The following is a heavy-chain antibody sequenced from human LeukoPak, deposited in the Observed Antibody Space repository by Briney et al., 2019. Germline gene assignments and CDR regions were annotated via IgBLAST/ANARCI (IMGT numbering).Heavy chain of an antibody. Sequence: AGSLRLSCTASGFIFSNIEMNWVRKSPGKGLQRVAYINSDATSEYYADSVKSRFTISRDNSKSRLYLQMNSMGVQDTAIYYCAIVICTGGSCFQNDSWGQGTLVTVSS. V-gene: IGHV3-48*03. CDR1: GFIFSNIE. CDR3: AIVICTGGSCFQNDS. CDR2: INSDATSE. J-gene: IGHJ5*01. D-gene: IGHD2-8*02.